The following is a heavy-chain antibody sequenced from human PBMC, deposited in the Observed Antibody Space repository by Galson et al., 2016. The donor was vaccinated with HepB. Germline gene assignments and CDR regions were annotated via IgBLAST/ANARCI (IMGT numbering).Heavy chain of an antibody. V-gene: IGHV3-21*01. D-gene: IGHD4-17*01. CDR1: GFTFSSYS. CDR2: ISYSSSFI. CDR3: ARRGSATVTTGFGY. Sequence: SLRLSCAASGFTFSSYSMDWVRQAPGKGLEWVSSISYSSSFIYYADSVKGRFTISRDNAKNSLYLQMNSLRAEDTAVYYCARRGSATVTTGFGYWGQGTLVTVSS. J-gene: IGHJ4*02.